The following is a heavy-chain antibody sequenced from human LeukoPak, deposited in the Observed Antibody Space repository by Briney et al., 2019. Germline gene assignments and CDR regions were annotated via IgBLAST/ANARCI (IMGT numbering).Heavy chain of an antibody. CDR1: GDSISNTDYY. Sequence: SETLSLTCTVSGDSISNTDYYWGWIRQPPGKRLEWIGIIYYSGSTYYIPSLKSRVTISVDTSKNQFSLKLSSVTAADTAVYYCARYYDSSGYYPYYFDYWGQGTLVTVSS. V-gene: IGHV4-39*07. CDR3: ARYYDSSGYYPYYFDY. J-gene: IGHJ4*02. D-gene: IGHD3-22*01. CDR2: IYYSGST.